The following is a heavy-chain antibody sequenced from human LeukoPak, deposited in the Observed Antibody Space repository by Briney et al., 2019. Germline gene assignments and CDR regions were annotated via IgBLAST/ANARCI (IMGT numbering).Heavy chain of an antibody. V-gene: IGHV1-46*01. J-gene: IGHJ5*02. CDR3: ARVRRSGELLDAGRYNWLDP. CDR2: INPSGGSS. Sequence: GASVKVSCKASGYTFISYYIHWVRQAPGQGLQWVGSINPSGGSSTYAQKLQGRVTLTRDTSTSTVYMELSSLRSEDTAVYYCARVRRSGELLDAGRYNWLDPWGQGTLVTVSS. CDR1: GYTFISYY. D-gene: IGHD1-26*01.